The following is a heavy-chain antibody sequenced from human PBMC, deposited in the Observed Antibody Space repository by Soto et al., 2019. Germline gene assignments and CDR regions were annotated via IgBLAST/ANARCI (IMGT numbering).Heavy chain of an antibody. CDR2: IWYDGSNK. V-gene: IGHV3-33*01. D-gene: IGHD3-10*01. CDR3: ARDGGYYGSGSYYSPLDY. J-gene: IGHJ4*02. Sequence: QVQLVESGGGVVQPGRSLRLSCAASGFTFSSYGMHWVRQAPGKGLEWVAVIWYDGSNKYYADSVKGRFTISRDNSKNTLYLQMNSLRAEDTAVYYCARDGGYYGSGSYYSPLDYWGQGTLVTVSS. CDR1: GFTFSSYG.